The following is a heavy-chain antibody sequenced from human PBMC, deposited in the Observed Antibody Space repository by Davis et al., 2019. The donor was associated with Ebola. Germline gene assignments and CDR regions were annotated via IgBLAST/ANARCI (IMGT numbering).Heavy chain of an antibody. CDR1: GGSFSGNY. CDR3: ARVPYYGSGSYPSYYYYGMDV. J-gene: IGHJ6*02. CDR2: INHSGST. D-gene: IGHD3-10*01. V-gene: IGHV4-34*01. Sequence: MPGGSLRFSCAVYGGSFSGNYWTWIRQPPGKGLEWIGEINHSGSTNYDPSFKSRVTISVDTSKNQFSLKVSSVTAADTAVYYCARVPYYGSGSYPSYYYYGMDVWGQGTTVTVSS.